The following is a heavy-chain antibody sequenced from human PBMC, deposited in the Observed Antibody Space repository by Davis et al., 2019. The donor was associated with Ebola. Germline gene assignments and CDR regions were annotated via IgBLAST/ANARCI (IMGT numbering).Heavy chain of an antibody. V-gene: IGHV1-18*04. Sequence: AASVKVSCKASGYTFTTYVISWLRQAPGQGLEWMGWINVNNGNSHFAQRVQGRITMTTDISASTAYMELRRLKSDDTAVYYCAREAYPQLLVEVTLPYYFDYWGQGTLVTVSS. CDR3: AREAYPQLLVEVTLPYYFDY. J-gene: IGHJ4*02. D-gene: IGHD1-26*01. CDR2: INVNNGNS. CDR1: GYTFTTYV.